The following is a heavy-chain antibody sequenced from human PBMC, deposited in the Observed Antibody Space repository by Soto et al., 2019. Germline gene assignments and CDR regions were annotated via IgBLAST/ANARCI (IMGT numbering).Heavy chain of an antibody. J-gene: IGHJ6*03. V-gene: IGHV1-8*01. CDR1: GYTFTSYD. Sequence: ASVKVSCKASGYTFTSYDISWVRQATGQGLEWMGWMNPNSGNTGYAQKFQGRVTMTRNTSISTAYTELSSLRSEDTAVYYCARGRITMVRGRNYYYYYMDVWGKGTTVTVSS. CDR2: MNPNSGNT. D-gene: IGHD3-10*01. CDR3: ARGRITMVRGRNYYYYYMDV.